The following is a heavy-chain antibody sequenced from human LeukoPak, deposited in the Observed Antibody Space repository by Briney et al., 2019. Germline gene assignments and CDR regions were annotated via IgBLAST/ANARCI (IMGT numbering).Heavy chain of an antibody. CDR2: IVSSSTTI. CDR3: AKGGVEMATMVDY. J-gene: IGHJ4*02. D-gene: IGHD5-24*01. V-gene: IGHV3-48*04. CDR1: GFTFSSYS. Sequence: GGSLRLSCAASGFTFSSYSMNWVRQAPGKGLEWVSYIVSSSTTIYYADSVKGRFTISRDNSKNSLYLQMNSLRTEDTALYYCAKGGVEMATMVDYWGQGTLVTVSS.